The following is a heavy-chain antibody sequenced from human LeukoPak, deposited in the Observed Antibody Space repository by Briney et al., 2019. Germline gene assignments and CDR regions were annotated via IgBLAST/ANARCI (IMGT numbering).Heavy chain of an antibody. Sequence: GASVKVSCKASGYTFTGYYMHWVRQAPRQGLEWMGWINPNSGGTNYAQKFQGRVTMTRDTSISTAYMELSRLRSDDTAVYYCARVQIAVAGFVARGYYGMDVWGQGTTVTVSS. CDR2: INPNSGGT. J-gene: IGHJ6*02. D-gene: IGHD6-19*01. V-gene: IGHV1-2*02. CDR3: ARVQIAVAGFVARGYYGMDV. CDR1: GYTFTGYY.